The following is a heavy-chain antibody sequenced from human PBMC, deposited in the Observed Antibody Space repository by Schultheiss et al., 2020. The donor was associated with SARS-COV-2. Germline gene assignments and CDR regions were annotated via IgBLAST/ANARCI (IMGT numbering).Heavy chain of an antibody. V-gene: IGHV3-30-3*02. CDR1: GFTFSSYA. D-gene: IGHD3-10*01. Sequence: GGSLRLSCAASGFTFSSYAMHWVRQAPGKGLEWVAVISYDGSNKYYADSVKGRFTIPRDNAKNSLYLQMNSLRAEDTAVYYCAKEMYYYGSGSSYFDYWGQGTLVTVSS. CDR3: AKEMYYYGSGSSYFDY. J-gene: IGHJ4*02. CDR2: ISYDGSNK.